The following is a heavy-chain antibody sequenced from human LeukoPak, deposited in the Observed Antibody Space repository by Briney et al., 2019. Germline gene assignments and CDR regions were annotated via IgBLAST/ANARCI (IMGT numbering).Heavy chain of an antibody. Sequence: QPGGSLRLSCAASGFTFSSYWMSWVRQAPGKGLEWVANIKQDGSEKYYVDSVKGRFTISRDNAKNSLYLQMNSLRAEDTAVYYCARVPKRSSWPADAFDIWGQGTMVTVSS. D-gene: IGHD6-13*01. CDR1: GFTFSSYW. J-gene: IGHJ3*02. CDR2: IKQDGSEK. CDR3: ARVPKRSSWPADAFDI. V-gene: IGHV3-7*01.